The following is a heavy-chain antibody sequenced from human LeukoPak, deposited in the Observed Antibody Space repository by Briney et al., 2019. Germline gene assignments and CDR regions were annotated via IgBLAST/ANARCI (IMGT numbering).Heavy chain of an antibody. Sequence: ASVKVSCKASGYTFTSYGISWVRQAPGQGLEWMGWISVYNGNTKYAQKLQGRVTMTTDTSTSTAYMELRSLRSDDTAVYYCSTSATSRDISASGSDYYYHGMDVWGQGTTVTVSS. CDR3: STSATSRDISASGSDYYYHGMDV. V-gene: IGHV1-18*01. D-gene: IGHD3-10*01. J-gene: IGHJ6*02. CDR1: GYTFTSYG. CDR2: ISVYNGNT.